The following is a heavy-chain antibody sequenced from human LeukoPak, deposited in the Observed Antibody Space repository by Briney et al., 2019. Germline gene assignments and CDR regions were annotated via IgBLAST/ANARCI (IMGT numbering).Heavy chain of an antibody. CDR2: ISYDGSNK. V-gene: IGHV3-30-3*01. J-gene: IGHJ4*02. CDR3: ARDGLRWQRGYYFDY. CDR1: GFTFSSYA. D-gene: IGHD4-23*01. Sequence: GRSLRLSCAASGFTFSSYAMHWVRQAPGKELEWVAVISYDGSNKYYADSVKGRFTISRDNSKNTLYLQMNSLRAEDTAVYYCARDGLRWQRGYYFDYWGQGTLVTVSS.